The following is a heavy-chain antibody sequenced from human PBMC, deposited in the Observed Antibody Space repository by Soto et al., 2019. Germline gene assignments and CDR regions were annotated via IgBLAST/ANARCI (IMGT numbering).Heavy chain of an antibody. CDR3: ATDEYFGSEIDFYYYAMDV. D-gene: IGHD3-10*01. CDR2: IYYNGST. CDR1: GASISIGGYF. V-gene: IGHV4-31*03. J-gene: IGHJ6*02. Sequence: PSETLSLTCTVSGASISIGGYFWSWIRHHPGNGLEWIGHIYYNGSTYYNPSLKSRLTISVDTSKNEFSLRLTSVTAADTAVYFCATDEYFGSEIDFYYYAMDVWGQGTTVTVYS.